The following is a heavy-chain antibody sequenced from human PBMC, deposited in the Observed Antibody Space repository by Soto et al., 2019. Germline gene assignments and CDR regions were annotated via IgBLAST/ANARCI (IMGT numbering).Heavy chain of an antibody. J-gene: IGHJ3*02. Sequence: GGSLRLSCAASGFTFDDYTMHWVRQAPGKGLEWVSLISWDGGSTYYADSVKGRFTISRDNSKNTLYLQINSLRTEDTALYYCAKDMGRIQLWTDAFDIWGQGTMDTVSS. V-gene: IGHV3-43*01. CDR1: GFTFDDYT. D-gene: IGHD5-18*01. CDR3: AKDMGRIQLWTDAFDI. CDR2: ISWDGGST.